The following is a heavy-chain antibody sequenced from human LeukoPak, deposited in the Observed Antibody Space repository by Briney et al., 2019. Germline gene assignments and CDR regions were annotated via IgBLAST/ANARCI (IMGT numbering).Heavy chain of an antibody. J-gene: IGHJ4*02. CDR2: IFHTGTT. Sequence: PSETLSLTCTVSGGSLSNYYWSWIRQPPGKGLECLGFIFHTGTTNYNPSLKSRVTISVDTSKNQFSLNLSSVTAADTAVYYCARTYCGTNACPFDFWGQGTLVTVSS. CDR3: ARTYCGTNACPFDF. CDR1: GGSLSNYY. D-gene: IGHD2-21*01. V-gene: IGHV4-59*08.